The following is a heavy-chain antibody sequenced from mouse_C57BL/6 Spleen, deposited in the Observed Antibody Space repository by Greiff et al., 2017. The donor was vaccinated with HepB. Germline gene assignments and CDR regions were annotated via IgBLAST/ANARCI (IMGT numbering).Heavy chain of an antibody. D-gene: IGHD1-1*01. CDR1: GFTFSSYA. J-gene: IGHJ4*01. CDR3: TRDRDYGSYAMDY. V-gene: IGHV5-9-1*02. Sequence: EVMLVESGEGLVKPGGSLKLSCAASGFTFSSYAMSWVRQTPEKRLEWVAYISSGGDYIYYADTVKGRFTISRDNARNTLYLQMSSLKSEDTAMYYCTRDRDYGSYAMDYWGQGTSVTVSS. CDR2: ISSGGDYI.